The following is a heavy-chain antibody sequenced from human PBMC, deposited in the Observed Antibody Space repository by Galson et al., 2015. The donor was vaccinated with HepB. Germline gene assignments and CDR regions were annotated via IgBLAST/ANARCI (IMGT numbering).Heavy chain of an antibody. V-gene: IGHV1-58*01. J-gene: IGHJ4*02. CDR2: IVVGSGNT. Sequence: SVKVSCKASGFTFTSSAVQWVRQARGQRLEWIGWIVVGSGNTNYAQKFQERVTITRDMSTSTAYMELSSLRSEDTAVYYCAADPTFGPTYYFDYWGQGTLVTVSS. CDR3: AADPTFGPTYYFDY. CDR1: GFTFTSSA. D-gene: IGHD3-16*01.